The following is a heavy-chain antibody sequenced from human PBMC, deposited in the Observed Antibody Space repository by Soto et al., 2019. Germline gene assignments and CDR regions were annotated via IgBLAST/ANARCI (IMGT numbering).Heavy chain of an antibody. CDR1: GYSFPNSW. V-gene: IGHV5-10-1*01. CDR3: ARVSSGSGSSGGDY. J-gene: IGHJ4*02. D-gene: IGHD3-10*01. CDR2: IDPSDSYI. Sequence: GESLKISCKASGYSFPNSWISWVRQMPGKGLEWMGRIDPSDSYINYSPSFQGHVTISADKSISTAYLQWSSLKASDTAMYYCARVSSGSGSSGGDYWGQGTLVTVSS.